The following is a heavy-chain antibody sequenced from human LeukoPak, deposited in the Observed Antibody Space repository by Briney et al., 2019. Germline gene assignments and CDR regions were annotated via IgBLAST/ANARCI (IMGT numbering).Heavy chain of an antibody. Sequence: GGSLRLSCEVSGFTVSSNFMSWVRQAPGKGLEWVSAIYSGGGTYYADSVKGRFTISRDSSKNTLYSEMNSLRAEDTAVYYCARLYRNGIDYWGQGTLVTVSS. V-gene: IGHV3-53*01. CDR3: ARLYRNGIDY. D-gene: IGHD5-18*01. J-gene: IGHJ4*02. CDR2: IYSGGGT. CDR1: GFTVSSNF.